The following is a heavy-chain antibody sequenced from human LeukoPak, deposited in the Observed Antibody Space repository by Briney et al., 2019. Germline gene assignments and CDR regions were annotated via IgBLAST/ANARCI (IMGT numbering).Heavy chain of an antibody. J-gene: IGHJ4*02. CDR3: ASESPLFCGGNFNFFGY. CDR2: ISSSSSYI. CDR1: GFTFSSHS. D-gene: IGHD2-21*02. V-gene: IGHV3-21*01. Sequence: KPGGSLRLSCAAPGFTFSSHSMNWVRQAPGKGLEWVSSISSSSSYIYYADSVKGRFTISRDNAKNSLYLQMNSLRAEDTAVYYCASESPLFCGGNFNFFGYWGQGTLVTVSS.